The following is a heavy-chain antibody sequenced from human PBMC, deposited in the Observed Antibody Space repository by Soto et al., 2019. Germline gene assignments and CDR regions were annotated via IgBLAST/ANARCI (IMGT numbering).Heavy chain of an antibody. CDR2: IYFSGGT. Sequence: SETLSLTCTVSGGSISSYYWSWIRQPPGKGLEWIGYIYFSGGTNYNPSLKSRVTISVDTSKNQFSLKLSSVTAADTAVYYCARESRSWYGSIGDYWGQGTLITVS. J-gene: IGHJ4*02. D-gene: IGHD6-13*01. CDR3: ARESRSWYGSIGDY. CDR1: GGSISSYY. V-gene: IGHV4-59*12.